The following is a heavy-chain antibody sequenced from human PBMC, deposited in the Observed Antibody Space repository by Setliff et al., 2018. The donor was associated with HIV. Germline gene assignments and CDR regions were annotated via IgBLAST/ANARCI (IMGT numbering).Heavy chain of an antibody. D-gene: IGHD3-22*01. CDR1: GHTLSGYF. Sequence: ASVKVSCKSSGHTLSGYFIHWVRQAPGQGPEWMGWISPHSGATNYAQKFQGRVTLTRDTSITTAYMELSSLISDDTAVYYCAREERYYDGKGALDYWGQGMLVTVSS. V-gene: IGHV1-2*02. J-gene: IGHJ4*02. CDR3: AREERYYDGKGALDY. CDR2: ISPHSGAT.